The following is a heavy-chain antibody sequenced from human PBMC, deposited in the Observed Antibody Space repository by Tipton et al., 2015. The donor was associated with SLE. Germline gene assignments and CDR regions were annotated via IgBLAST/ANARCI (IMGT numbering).Heavy chain of an antibody. D-gene: IGHD6-19*01. CDR3: ARGDTSGWYRYVHH. Sequence: TLSLTCNVSGASVSSGFHYWSWIRQPPGKGLEWIGYIYYSGNTNYNPSLKSRVTISADTSKNQFSLRLTSVTAADTAVYYCARGDTSGWYRYVHHWGQGTLVPVSS. CDR2: IYYSGNT. J-gene: IGHJ1*01. CDR1: GASVSSGFHY. V-gene: IGHV4-61*01.